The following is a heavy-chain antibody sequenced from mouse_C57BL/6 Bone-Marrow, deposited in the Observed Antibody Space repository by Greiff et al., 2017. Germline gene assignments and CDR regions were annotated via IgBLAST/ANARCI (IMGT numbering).Heavy chain of an antibody. D-gene: IGHD3-2*02. CDR1: GYTFTGYW. V-gene: IGHV1-9*01. J-gene: IGHJ2*01. CDR2: ILPGSGNT. CDR3: GRSHRLRFDY. Sequence: VQLQQSGAELMKPGASVKLSCKATGYTFTGYWIEWVKQRPGHGLEWIGEILPGSGNTNYNEKFKGKATFTADTSSNTAYMQLSSLTTEDSANYCGGRSHRLRFDYWGQGTPVTVSA.